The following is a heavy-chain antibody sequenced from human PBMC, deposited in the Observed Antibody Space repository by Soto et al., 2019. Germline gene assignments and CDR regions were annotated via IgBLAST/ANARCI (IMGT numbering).Heavy chain of an antibody. V-gene: IGHV3-33*01. D-gene: IGHD1-1*01. CDR3: ARARDAYNSLDY. Sequence: GSLRLSCAASGFTFSSYGMHWVRQAPGKGLEWVALIWYDGSNKYYEDSVKGRFTISRDNSKNTLYLQMNGLRAEDTAVYCCARARDAYNSLDYWGQGTLVTVSS. J-gene: IGHJ4*02. CDR1: GFTFSSYG. CDR2: IWYDGSNK.